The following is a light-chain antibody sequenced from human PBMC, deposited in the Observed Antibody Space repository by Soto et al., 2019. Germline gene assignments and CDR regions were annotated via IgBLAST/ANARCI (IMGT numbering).Light chain of an antibody. CDR2: AAS. Sequence: DIQMTQAPSSLSASVGDRVTITCRASQSISSYLNWYQQKPGKATKLLIYAASSLQSGVPSRFSGSGSGTDFTLTISSLQPEDFATYYCQQSYSTLTFGGGTKVDI. CDR1: QSISSY. J-gene: IGKJ4*01. CDR3: QQSYSTLT. V-gene: IGKV1-39*01.